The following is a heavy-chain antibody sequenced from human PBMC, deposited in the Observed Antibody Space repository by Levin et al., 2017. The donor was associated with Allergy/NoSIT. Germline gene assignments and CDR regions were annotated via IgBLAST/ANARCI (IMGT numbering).Heavy chain of an antibody. J-gene: IGHJ4*02. CDR1: GFTFSNCG. CDR2: ISKDGKNE. V-gene: IGHV3-30*18. Sequence: GESLKISCAASGFTFSNCGIHWVRQAPGKGLEWVALISKDGKNEHYADSVKGRFTISKDNSKNTVYLQMNSLRAEDTAVYYCAKDRSSSWSCDYWGQGTLVTVYS. D-gene: IGHD6-13*01. CDR3: AKDRSSSWSCDY.